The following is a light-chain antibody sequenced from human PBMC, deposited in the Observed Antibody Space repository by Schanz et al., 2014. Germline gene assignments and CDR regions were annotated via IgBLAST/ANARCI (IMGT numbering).Light chain of an antibody. V-gene: IGLV2-23*01. CDR2: EGS. Sequence: QSVLTQPASVSGSPGQSITISCSGTGNDIGMYNLVSWYQQHPGKAPKLIIYEGSARASGLFNRFSGSRSGITASLTISGLQADDEADYYCCSYAGTYSVVFGGGTKLTVL. J-gene: IGLJ2*01. CDR1: GNDIGMYNL. CDR3: CSYAGTYSVV.